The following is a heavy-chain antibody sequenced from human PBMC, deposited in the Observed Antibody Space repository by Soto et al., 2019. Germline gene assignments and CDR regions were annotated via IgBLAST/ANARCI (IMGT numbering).Heavy chain of an antibody. CDR1: GFTFSDHY. V-gene: IGHV3-72*01. CDR3: TVWGSGNDFGAA. CDR2: SKNKADSYTT. J-gene: IGHJ4*02. D-gene: IGHD3-10*01. Sequence: EVQLVESGGGLVQPGGSLRLSCAASGFTFSDHYMDWVRQAPGKGLEWVGRSKNKADSYTTEYAASVKGRFTISRDGSKKSLVLQMPRLKTEDTAVYYCTVWGSGNDFGAAWGQGILVTVSS.